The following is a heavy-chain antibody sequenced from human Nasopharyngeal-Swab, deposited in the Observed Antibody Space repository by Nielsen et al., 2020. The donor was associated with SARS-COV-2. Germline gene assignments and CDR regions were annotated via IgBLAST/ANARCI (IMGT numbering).Heavy chain of an antibody. CDR3: VKDLAYDEVS. Sequence: GESLKISCAVSGLTVSSTYMSWVRQAPGKGLEWVSVTEIGGTTHYADSVKGRFSISRDSSTNTLYLQMNNVRGEDTAIYYCVKDLAYDEVSWGQGTLVTVSS. J-gene: IGHJ5*02. CDR1: GLTVSSTY. CDR2: TEIGGTT. D-gene: IGHD5-12*01. V-gene: IGHV3-53*01.